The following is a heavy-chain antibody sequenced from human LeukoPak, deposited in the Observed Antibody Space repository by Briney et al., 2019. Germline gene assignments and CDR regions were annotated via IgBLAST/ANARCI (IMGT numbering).Heavy chain of an antibody. V-gene: IGHV4-38-2*02. Sequence: SETLSLTCTVSGYSISSGYYWGRIRQPPGKGLEWIGSIYHSGSTYHNPSLKSRVTISVDTSKNQFSLKLSSVTAADTAVYYCARGFDLRNSYGLLGGYYYMDVWGKGTTVTVSS. D-gene: IGHD5-18*01. CDR1: GYSISSGYY. J-gene: IGHJ6*03. CDR3: ARGFDLRNSYGLLGGYYYMDV. CDR2: IYHSGST.